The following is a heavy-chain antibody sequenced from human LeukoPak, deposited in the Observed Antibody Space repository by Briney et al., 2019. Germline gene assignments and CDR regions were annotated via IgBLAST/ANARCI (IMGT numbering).Heavy chain of an antibody. Sequence: ASVKVSCKASGYTFTSHGISWVRQAPGQGLEWMGWISAYNGNTNYAQKLQGRVTMTTDTSTSTAYMELRSLRSDDTAVYYCARDTRVRLGELSLDYWGQGTLVTVSS. D-gene: IGHD3-16*02. V-gene: IGHV1-18*01. CDR2: ISAYNGNT. CDR1: GYTFTSHG. CDR3: ARDTRVRLGELSLDY. J-gene: IGHJ4*02.